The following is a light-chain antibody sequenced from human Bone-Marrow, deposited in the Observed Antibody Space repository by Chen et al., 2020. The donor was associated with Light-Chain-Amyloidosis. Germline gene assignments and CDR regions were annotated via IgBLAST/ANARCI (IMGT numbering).Light chain of an antibody. Sequence: QSALTQPPSVSGSPGQWVIIPCTGSSSDVGGYNYVPCYQHHPGKAPKLMIYEVTKRPSGVPDRFSGSKSGNTASLTVSGLQAEDAADYYCASYAGTSLYVFGSGTKVTVL. CDR3: ASYAGTSLYV. V-gene: IGLV2-8*01. CDR1: SSDVGGYNY. J-gene: IGLJ1*01. CDR2: EVT.